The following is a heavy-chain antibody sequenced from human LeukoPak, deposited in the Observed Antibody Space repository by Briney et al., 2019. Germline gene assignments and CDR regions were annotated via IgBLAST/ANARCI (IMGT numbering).Heavy chain of an antibody. V-gene: IGHV3-30*03. CDR3: ATTGQSYAYADY. D-gene: IGHD5-18*01. CDR1: GFIFSSYG. CDR2: ISYDGSDK. J-gene: IGHJ4*02. Sequence: GGSLRLSCEASGFIFSSYGMHWVGQAPGRGLEWVGVISYDGSDKYYGDSVKGRFTISRDNSKNTLYLQMSSLKAEDTAVYYCATTGQSYAYADYWGQGILVTISS.